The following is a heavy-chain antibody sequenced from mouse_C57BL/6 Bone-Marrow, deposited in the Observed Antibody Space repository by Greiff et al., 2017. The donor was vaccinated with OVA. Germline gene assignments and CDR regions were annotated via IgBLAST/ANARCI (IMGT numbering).Heavy chain of an antibody. CDR3: AKWDDGYYYWYFDV. Sequence: VKLMESGPGLVQPSQCLSITCTVSGFSLTSYGVHWVRQSPGKGLEWLGVIWRGGSTDYNDAFMSRLSITKDNSKSQGFVKMNSRQADDTAIYCCAKWDDGYYYWYFDVWGTGTTVTVSS. V-gene: IGHV2-5*01. CDR1: GFSLTSYG. D-gene: IGHD2-3*01. J-gene: IGHJ1*03. CDR2: IWRGGST.